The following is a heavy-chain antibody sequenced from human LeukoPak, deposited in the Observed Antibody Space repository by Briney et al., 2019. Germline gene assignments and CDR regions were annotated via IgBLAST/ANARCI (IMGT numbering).Heavy chain of an antibody. V-gene: IGHV3-7*03. CDR1: RFTFTKYW. J-gene: IGHJ5*02. CDR3: ANLNFDGGS. Sequence: GGSLRLSCAASRFTFTKYWMAWVRQAPGKGLEWVANIKQDGSEMHYVDSVKGRFTISRDNARNSLYLQMSSLRAEDTAIYYCANLNFDGGSWGQGTLAIVSS. D-gene: IGHD3-16*01. CDR2: IKQDGSEM.